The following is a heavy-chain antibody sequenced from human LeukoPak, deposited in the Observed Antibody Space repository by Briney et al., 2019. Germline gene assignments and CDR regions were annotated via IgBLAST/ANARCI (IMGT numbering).Heavy chain of an antibody. Sequence: GASVKVSCKASGGTFSSYAISWVRQAPGQGLEWMGGIIPIFGTANYAQKFQGRVTITADESTSTAYMELSSLRSEDTAVYYCARDPDPADRLAAAGREGFDGYWGQGTLVTVSS. J-gene: IGHJ4*02. CDR2: IIPIFGTA. CDR1: GGTFSSYA. D-gene: IGHD6-13*01. V-gene: IGHV1-69*13. CDR3: ARDPDPADRLAAAGREGFDGY.